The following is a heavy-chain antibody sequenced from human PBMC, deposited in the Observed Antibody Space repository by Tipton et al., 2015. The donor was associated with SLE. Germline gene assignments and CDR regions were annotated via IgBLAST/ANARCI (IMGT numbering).Heavy chain of an antibody. D-gene: IGHD2-21*01. CDR2: IDSSGDR. CDR1: GGSISFDY. J-gene: IGHJ3*02. V-gene: IGHV4-4*07. Sequence: TLSLTCTVSGGSISFDYWSWIRQSAGRGLEWIGRIDSSGDRDYNPSLRSRVTMSIDASQNRVSLRLKSVSAADMAVYYCARRAPNCGGDCDFDIWGQGTMVTVSS. CDR3: ARRAPNCGGDCDFDI.